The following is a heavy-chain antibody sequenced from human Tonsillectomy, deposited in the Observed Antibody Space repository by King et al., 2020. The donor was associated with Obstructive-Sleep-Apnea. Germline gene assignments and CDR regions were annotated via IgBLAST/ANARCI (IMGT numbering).Heavy chain of an antibody. D-gene: IGHD5-18*01. CDR2: IYYSGST. CDR1: GGSISSSSYY. V-gene: IGHV4-39*07. CDR3: ARDDRYTYGYFDY. J-gene: IGHJ4*02. Sequence: QLQESGPGLVKPSETLSLTCTVSGGSISSSSYYWGWIRQPPGKGLEWIGSIYYSGSTYYNPSLKGRVTISVDTSKNQFSLKLSSVTAADTAVYYCARDDRYTYGYFDYWGQGTLVTVSS.